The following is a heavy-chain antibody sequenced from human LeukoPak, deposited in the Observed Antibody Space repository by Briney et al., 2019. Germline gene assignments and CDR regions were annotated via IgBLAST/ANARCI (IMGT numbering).Heavy chain of an antibody. CDR2: FDPEDGET. V-gene: IGHV1-24*01. CDR1: GYTLTELS. CDR3: ASDPGYSSLN. Sequence: ASVNVSCKVSGYTLTELSMHWVRQAPGKGLEWLGGFDPEDGETIYAQKFQGRVTMTEDTSTDTAYMELSSLRSEDTAVYYCASDPGYSSLNWGQGTLVTVSS. D-gene: IGHD6-19*01. J-gene: IGHJ4*02.